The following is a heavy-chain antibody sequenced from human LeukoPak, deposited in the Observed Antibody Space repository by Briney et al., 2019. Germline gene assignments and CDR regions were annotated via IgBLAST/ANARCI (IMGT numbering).Heavy chain of an antibody. CDR1: GFTFSSYS. Sequence: GGSLRLSCAASGFTFSSYSMHWVRQAPGKGLEWVSVIRYDGSTKYYADSVKGRFTISRDNSKNSLYLQMNSLRAEDTAVYYCATPCAYYYDSSGYSALDNWGEGTLV. CDR3: ATPCAYYYDSSGYSALDN. J-gene: IGHJ1*01. CDR2: IRYDGSTK. D-gene: IGHD3-22*01. V-gene: IGHV3-30*03.